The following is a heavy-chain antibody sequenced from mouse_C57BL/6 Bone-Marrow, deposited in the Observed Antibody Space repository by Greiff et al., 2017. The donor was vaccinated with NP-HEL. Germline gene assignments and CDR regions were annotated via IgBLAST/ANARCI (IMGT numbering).Heavy chain of an antibody. V-gene: IGHV1-19*01. J-gene: IGHJ3*01. CDR1: GYTFTDYY. CDR2: INPYNGGT. CDR3: ARAGYYAWFAY. D-gene: IGHD2-3*01. Sequence: EVQLQQSGPVLVKPGASVKMSCKASGYTFTDYYMNWVKQSHGNSLEWIGDINPYNGGTSYNQKFKGKATLTVEKSSSTAYMELNSLTSEDSAVYYCARAGYYAWFAYWGQGTLVTVSA.